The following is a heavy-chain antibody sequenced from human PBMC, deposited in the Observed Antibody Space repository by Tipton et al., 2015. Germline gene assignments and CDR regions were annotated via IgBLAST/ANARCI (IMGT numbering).Heavy chain of an antibody. CDR3: ARDVDDYGGNSGPREYYGKDV. D-gene: IGHD4-23*01. CDR1: GGSISSYY. V-gene: IGHV4-59*01. CDR2: IYYTRST. Sequence: GLVKPSETLSLTCTVSGGSISSYYWNWIRQPPGKGLEWIGYIYYTRSTNYNPSLKSRVTISVDTSKNQFSLKLSSVTAADTAVYYCARDVDDYGGNSGPREYYGKDVWGQGTTVTVSS. J-gene: IGHJ6*02.